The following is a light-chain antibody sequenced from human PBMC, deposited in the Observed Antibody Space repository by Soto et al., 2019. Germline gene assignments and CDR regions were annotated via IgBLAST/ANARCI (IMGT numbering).Light chain of an antibody. V-gene: IGLV1-44*01. J-gene: IGLJ2*01. CDR2: SDN. Sequence: QSVLTQPPSASGTPGQRVTISCSGSSSNMGSNTVNWYQQLPRTAPKLLIYSDNQRPSGVPDRFSGSKSGTSASLAITGLQSDDEGEYYCAAWDGSLNHILFGGGTKVTVL. CDR3: AAWDGSLNHIL. CDR1: SSNMGSNT.